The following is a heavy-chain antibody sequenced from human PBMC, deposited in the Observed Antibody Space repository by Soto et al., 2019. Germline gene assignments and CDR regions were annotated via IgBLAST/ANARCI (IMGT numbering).Heavy chain of an antibody. Sequence: PGGSLRLSCAASGFTFSSYSMNWVGQAPGKGLEWVSYISSSSSTIYYADSVKGRFTISRDNAKNSLHLQMNSLRDEDTAVYYCAREPPKYSSSWYLYYYNGMDVWGQGTTVTVSS. D-gene: IGHD6-13*01. J-gene: IGHJ6*02. CDR1: GFTFSSYS. CDR2: ISSSSSTI. CDR3: AREPPKYSSSWYLYYYNGMDV. V-gene: IGHV3-48*02.